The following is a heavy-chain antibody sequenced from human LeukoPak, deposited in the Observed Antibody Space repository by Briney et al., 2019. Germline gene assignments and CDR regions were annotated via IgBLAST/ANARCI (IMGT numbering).Heavy chain of an antibody. J-gene: IGHJ3*01. CDR2: IVVGSGNT. CDR1: GFTFTSSA. D-gene: IGHD3-22*01. Sequence: SVKVSCKASGFTFTSSAVQWVRQARGQRLEWRGWIVVGSGNTNYAQKFQERVTITRDMSTSLVYMELSSLRSEDTAVYYCAAEAAYYYDSRDAFDVWGQGTMVTVSS. V-gene: IGHV1-58*01. CDR3: AAEAAYYYDSRDAFDV.